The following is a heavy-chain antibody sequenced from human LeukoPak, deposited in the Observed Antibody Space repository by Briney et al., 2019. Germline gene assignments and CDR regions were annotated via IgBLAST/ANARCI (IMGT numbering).Heavy chain of an antibody. CDR1: GYTFTSFT. CDR2: ISPYNGNA. CDR3: ARAGYCTNGVCSSFEY. J-gene: IGHJ4*02. Sequence: ASVKVSCKASGYTFTSFTINWVRLAPGQGLEWMGWISPYNGNANYAQKLQGRVTLTTDTSTSTAYMELRSVRGEDTGVYYCARAGYCTNGVCSSFEYWGQGTLVTVSS. D-gene: IGHD2-8*01. V-gene: IGHV1-18*01.